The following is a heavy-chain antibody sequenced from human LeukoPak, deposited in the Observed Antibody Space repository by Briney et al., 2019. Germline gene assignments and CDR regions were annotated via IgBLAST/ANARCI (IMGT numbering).Heavy chain of an antibody. J-gene: IGHJ3*02. D-gene: IGHD2-2*01. CDR1: GYTFTSYY. V-gene: IGHV1-46*01. CDR2: INPSGGST. Sequence: ASVKVSCKVSGYTFTSYYMHWVRQAPGQGLEWMGIINPSGGSTSYAQKFQGRVTMTRDTSTSTVYMELSSLRSEDTAVYYCARVQLANDAFDIWGQGTMVTVSS. CDR3: ARVQLANDAFDI.